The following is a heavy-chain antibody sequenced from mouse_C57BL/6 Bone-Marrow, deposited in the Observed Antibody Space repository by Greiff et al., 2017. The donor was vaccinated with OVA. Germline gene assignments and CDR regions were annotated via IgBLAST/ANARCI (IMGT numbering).Heavy chain of an antibody. CDR2: SRNKANDYTT. J-gene: IGHJ2*01. CDR1: GFTFSDFY. D-gene: IGHD3-2*02. Sequence: EVQLVESGGGLVQSGRSLRLSCATSGFTFSDFYMEWVRQAPGKGLEWIAASRNKANDYTTEYSASVKGRFIVSRDTSQSILYLQMNALRAEDTAIYYCARDPRQLRSYYFDYWGQGTTLTVSS. CDR3: ARDPRQLRSYYFDY. V-gene: IGHV7-1*01.